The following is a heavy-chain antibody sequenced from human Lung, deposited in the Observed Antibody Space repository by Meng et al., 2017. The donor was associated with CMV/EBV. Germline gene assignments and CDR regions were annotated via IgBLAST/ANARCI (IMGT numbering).Heavy chain of an antibody. CDR3: ARDLYSGSYFGTGYYYGMHV. CDR2: ISSSSTYI. J-gene: IGHJ6*02. CDR1: GFTFSDYS. Sequence: ESLKISCAASGFTFSDYSMNWVRQAPGKGLEWVSSISSSSTYIHYADSVKGRFTISRDNAKNSVYLQMNSLRAEDTAVYYCARDLYSGSYFGTGYYYGMHVWGQGTTVTVSS. D-gene: IGHD1-26*01. V-gene: IGHV3-21*01.